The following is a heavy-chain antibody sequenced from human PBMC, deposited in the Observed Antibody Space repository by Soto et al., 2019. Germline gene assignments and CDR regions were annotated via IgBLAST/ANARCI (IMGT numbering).Heavy chain of an antibody. CDR1: GFTFSSYS. J-gene: IGHJ4*02. V-gene: IGHV3-21*01. D-gene: IGHD4-17*01. Sequence: EVQLVESGGGLVKPGGSLRLSCAASGFTFSSYSMNWVRQAPGKGLEWVSSISSSSSYIYYADSVKSRFTISRDNAKNSLYLQMNSLRAEDTAVYYCARGTVTNEGVDYWGQGTLVTVSS. CDR3: ARGTVTNEGVDY. CDR2: ISSSSSYI.